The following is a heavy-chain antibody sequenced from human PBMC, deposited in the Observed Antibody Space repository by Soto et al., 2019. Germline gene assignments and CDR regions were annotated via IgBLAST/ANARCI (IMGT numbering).Heavy chain of an antibody. V-gene: IGHV3-7*03. CDR2: INPDGNVG. CDR1: GFTFSTYW. J-gene: IGHJ4*02. Sequence: EVQLLGSGGGLVQPGGSLRLSCVGSGFTFSTYWMNWVRQAPGKGLEWVANINPDGNVGTYVDSVRGRFTTSRDNAKNSLYLPMNSLRANDTAVYFCAGWGGHDYNYWGQGIMVTVSS. CDR3: AGWGGHDYNY. D-gene: IGHD4-4*01.